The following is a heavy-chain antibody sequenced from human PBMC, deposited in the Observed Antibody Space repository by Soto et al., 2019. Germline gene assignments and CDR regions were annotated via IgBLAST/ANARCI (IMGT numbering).Heavy chain of an antibody. D-gene: IGHD4-17*01. CDR3: AREDDYGDYVQH. CDR2: ISAYNGNT. Sequence: ASVKVSCKAPGYTFTSYGISWVRQAPGKGRDWMGWISAYNGNTNYAQKLQGRVTMNTDTSTSTAYMELRSLRSDDTAVYYCAREDDYGDYVQHWGQGTLVTVSS. V-gene: IGHV1-18*01. CDR1: GYTFTSYG. J-gene: IGHJ1*01.